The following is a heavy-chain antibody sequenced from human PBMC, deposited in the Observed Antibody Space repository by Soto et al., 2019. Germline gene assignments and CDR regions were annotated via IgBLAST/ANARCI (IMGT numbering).Heavy chain of an antibody. CDR3: SRLPPSKYRDSPFDP. J-gene: IGHJ5*02. CDR1: GFTFGDYA. Sequence: EVQLVESGGGLVQPGRSLGLSCTASGFTFGDYAMTWFRQAPGPGLEWVGFISSKRYGGTAEYATSVKGRFTISRDDSKSIAYLQMNSLKTEDTAVYFCSRLPPSKYRDSPFDPWGQGTLVIVSS. V-gene: IGHV3-49*03. CDR2: ISSKRYGGTA. D-gene: IGHD5-12*01.